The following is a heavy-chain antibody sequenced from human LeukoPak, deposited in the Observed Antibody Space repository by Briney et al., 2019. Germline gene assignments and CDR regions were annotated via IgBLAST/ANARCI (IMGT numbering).Heavy chain of an antibody. J-gene: IGHJ4*02. CDR2: ISSSSSYI. Sequence: PGGSLRLSCAASGFTFSSYSMNWVRQAPGKGLEWVSSISSSSSYIYYADSVKGRFTISRDNAKNSLYLQMNSLRAEDTAVYYCAREYQYYDYVWAAGGYFDYWGQGTLVTVSS. D-gene: IGHD3-16*01. V-gene: IGHV3-21*01. CDR3: AREYQYYDYVWAAGGYFDY. CDR1: GFTFSSYS.